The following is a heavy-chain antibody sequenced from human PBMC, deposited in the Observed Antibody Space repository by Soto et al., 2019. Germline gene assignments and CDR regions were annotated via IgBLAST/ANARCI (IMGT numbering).Heavy chain of an antibody. CDR3: ARAFEGLLVA. CDR1: GGSISSYY. D-gene: IGHD2-15*01. J-gene: IGHJ5*02. CDR2: IYYSGST. V-gene: IGHV4-59*01. Sequence: SETLSLTCTVSGGSISSYYWSWIRQPPGKGLEWIGYIYYSGSTNYNPSLKSRVTISVDTSKNQFSLKLSSVTAADTAVYYCARAFEGLLVAWGQGTLVIVSS.